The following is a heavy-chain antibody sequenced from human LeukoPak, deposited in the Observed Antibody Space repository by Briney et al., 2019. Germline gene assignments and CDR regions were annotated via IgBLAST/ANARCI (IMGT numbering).Heavy chain of an antibody. D-gene: IGHD5-18*01. V-gene: IGHV1-18*01. Sequence: ASVKASCKASGYTFTSYGISWVRQAPGQGLEWMGWISAYNGNTNYAQKLQGRVTMTTDTSTSTAYMELRSLRSDDTAVYYCARETGYAYGRAPLDYWGQGTLVTVSS. CDR3: ARETGYAYGRAPLDY. CDR1: GYTFTSYG. CDR2: ISAYNGNT. J-gene: IGHJ4*02.